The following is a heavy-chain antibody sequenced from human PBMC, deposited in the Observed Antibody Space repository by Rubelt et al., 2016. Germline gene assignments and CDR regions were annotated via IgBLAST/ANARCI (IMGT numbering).Heavy chain of an antibody. D-gene: IGHD1-7*01. Sequence: EVQLVASGGGLVQPGGSLTLSCSASGFTFSSCAMHWVRQAPAKGLEYVSAISGNGGSIYYSDSLRARITSSRDTSKNTLYLQMTSLRAEDTAVYYCVKDRRTTTARVCMNFWGQGTTVTDSS. V-gene: IGHV3-64D*09. CDR1: GFTFSSCA. CDR2: ISGNGGSI. CDR3: VKDRRTTTARVCMNF. J-gene: IGHJ6*02.